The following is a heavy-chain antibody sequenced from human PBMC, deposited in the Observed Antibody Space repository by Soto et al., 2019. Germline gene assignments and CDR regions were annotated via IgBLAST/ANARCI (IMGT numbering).Heavy chain of an antibody. CDR1: GYTFTNYG. Sequence: ASVKVSCKASGYTFTNYGISWVRQAPGQGLEWMGWISVYNGDTKYAQKLQDRVTMTTDTSTSTGYMELRSLRSDDTAVYYCAKSSGAVAGYYFDYWGQGTLVTVS. V-gene: IGHV1-18*04. J-gene: IGHJ4*02. D-gene: IGHD6-19*01. CDR3: AKSSGAVAGYYFDY. CDR2: ISVYNGDT.